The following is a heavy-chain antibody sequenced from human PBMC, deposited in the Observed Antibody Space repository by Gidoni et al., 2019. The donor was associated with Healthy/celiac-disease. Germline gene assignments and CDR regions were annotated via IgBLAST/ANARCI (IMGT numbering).Heavy chain of an antibody. Sequence: QVQLVQSGAEVKKPGASVKVSCKASGYTFTGSYMHWVRQAPGQGLEWMGWINPNSGGTNYAQKFQGWVTMTRDTSISTAYMELSRLRSDDTAVYYCARPTHRGACSGGSCYPFDYWGQGTLVTVSS. V-gene: IGHV1-2*04. CDR3: ARPTHRGACSGGSCYPFDY. J-gene: IGHJ4*02. CDR1: GYTFTGSY. CDR2: INPNSGGT. D-gene: IGHD2-15*01.